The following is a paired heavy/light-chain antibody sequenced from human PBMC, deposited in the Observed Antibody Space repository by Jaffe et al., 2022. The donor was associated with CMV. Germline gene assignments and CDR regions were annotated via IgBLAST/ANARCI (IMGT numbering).Heavy chain of an antibody. Sequence: EVQVVESGGGLAQPGGSLKLSCAASGFTFNTIEMSWARQVPGKGLEWVSFISKSGDTAYYADAVRGRFTVSRDNSKNTLYLQMNSLRVDDTALYYCVKGGWLDYWGQGALVTVFS. V-gene: IGHV3-23*04. J-gene: IGHJ4*02. CDR1: GFTFNTIE. CDR2: ISKSGDTA. CDR3: VKGGWLDY. D-gene: IGHD3-10*01.
Light chain of an antibody. J-gene: IGKJ5*01. Sequence: DIQMTQSPSAMSASVGDTVTITCRASQGINNFFAWFQQKPGKVPKRLIYAASTLDGGVPSRFSGSGSGTEFTLTISGLQPEDFATYYCLQQNHYPHTFGQGTRVDIK. V-gene: IGKV1-17*03. CDR1: QGINNF. CDR3: LQQNHYPHT. CDR2: AAS.